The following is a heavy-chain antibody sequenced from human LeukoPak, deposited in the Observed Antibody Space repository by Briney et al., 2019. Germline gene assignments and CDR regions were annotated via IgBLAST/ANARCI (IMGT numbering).Heavy chain of an antibody. CDR2: ISYSGST. J-gene: IGHJ4*02. CDR1: GDSISSYY. D-gene: IGHD1-26*01. CDR3: ARLGGSSFDY. V-gene: IGHV4-59*01. Sequence: SETLSLTCTVSGDSISSYYWSWIRQPPGKGLEWIGYISYSGSTNYNPSLKSPVTISVDTSKNQFSLKLSSVTAADTAVYYCARLGGSSFDYWGQGTLVTVSS.